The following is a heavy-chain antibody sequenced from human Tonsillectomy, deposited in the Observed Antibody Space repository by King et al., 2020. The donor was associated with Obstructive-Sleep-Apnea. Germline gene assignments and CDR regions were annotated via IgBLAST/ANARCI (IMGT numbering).Heavy chain of an antibody. V-gene: IGHV4-31*03. D-gene: IGHD2-15*01. J-gene: IGHJ4*02. Sequence: VQLQESGPGLVKPSQTLSLTCTVSGGSISDGDYYWGWIRQHPGKGLEWIGNIFYGGKTDYNPSLRSRLSISIDTSKNQFSLNLSSVTDADTAVYYCARDGVGFCRGGTCLQLGVWGEGPWVTVST. CDR1: GGSISDGDYY. CDR3: ARDGVGFCRGGTCLQLGV. CDR2: IFYGGKT.